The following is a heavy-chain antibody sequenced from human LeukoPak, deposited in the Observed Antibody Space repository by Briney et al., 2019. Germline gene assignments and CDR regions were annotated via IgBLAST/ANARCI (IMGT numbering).Heavy chain of an antibody. CDR2: ISAYNGNT. J-gene: IGHJ3*02. CDR3: AREKYYYDSSGFYPDAFDI. D-gene: IGHD3-22*01. V-gene: IGHV1-18*01. CDR1: GYTFTSYG. Sequence: ASVKVSCKASGYTFTSYGISWVRQAPGQGLEWMGWISAYNGNTNYAQKLQGRVTMTTDTSTSTAYMELRSLRSDDTAVYYCAREKYYYDSSGFYPDAFDIWGQGTMVTVSS.